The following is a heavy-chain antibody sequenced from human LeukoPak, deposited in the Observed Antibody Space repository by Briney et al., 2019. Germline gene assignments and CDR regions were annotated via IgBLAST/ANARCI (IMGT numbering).Heavy chain of an antibody. CDR3: ARFRGRPRGSTMVRGVPKYYFDY. V-gene: IGHV4-34*01. CDR2: INHSGST. Sequence: PSETLSLTCAAYGGSFSGYYWSWIRQPPGKGLEWIGEINHSGSTNYNPSLKSRVTISVDTSKNQFSLKLSSVTAADTAVYYCARFRGRPRGSTMVRGVPKYYFDYWGQGTLVTVSS. CDR1: GGSFSGYY. J-gene: IGHJ4*02. D-gene: IGHD3-10*01.